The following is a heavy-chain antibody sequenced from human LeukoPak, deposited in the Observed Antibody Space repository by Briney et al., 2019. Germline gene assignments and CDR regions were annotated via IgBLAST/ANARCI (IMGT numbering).Heavy chain of an antibody. CDR1: GGSFSGYY. Sequence: SETLSLTCAVYGGSFSGYYWSWIRQPPGKGLEWIGEINHSGSTNYNPSLKSRVTISVDTSKKQFSLKLSSVTAADTAVYYCVTYYFDSSGPKKNYWGRGTLVTVSS. V-gene: IGHV4-34*01. CDR2: INHSGST. CDR3: VTYYFDSSGPKKNY. D-gene: IGHD3-22*01. J-gene: IGHJ4*02.